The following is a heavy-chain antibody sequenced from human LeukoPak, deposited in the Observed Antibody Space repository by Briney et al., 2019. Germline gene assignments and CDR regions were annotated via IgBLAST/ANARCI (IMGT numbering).Heavy chain of an antibody. CDR1: GYTFTSYA. CDR3: ARERSSGYNDAFDI. D-gene: IGHD3-22*01. CDR2: INTNTGNP. J-gene: IGHJ3*02. V-gene: IGHV7-4-1*02. Sequence: ASVKVSCKAPGYTFTSYAMNWVRQAPGQGLEWMGWINTNTGNPTYAQGFTGRFVFSLDTSVSTAYLQISSLKAEDTAVYYCARERSSGYNDAFDIWGQGTMVTVSS.